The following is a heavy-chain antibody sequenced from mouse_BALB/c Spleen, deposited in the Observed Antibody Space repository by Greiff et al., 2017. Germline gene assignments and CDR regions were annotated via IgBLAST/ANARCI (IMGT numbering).Heavy chain of an antibody. D-gene: IGHD2-1*01. CDR1: GYTFTSYW. V-gene: IGHV1-7*01. CDR3: ARTLGKGYYYAMDY. CDR2: INPSTGYT. Sequence: VQLQQSGAELAKPGASVKMSCKASGYTFTSYWMHWVKQRPGQGLEWIGYINPSTGYTEYNQKFKDKATLTADKSSSTAYMQLSSLTSEDSAVYYCARTLGKGYYYAMDYWGQGTSVTVSS. J-gene: IGHJ4*01.